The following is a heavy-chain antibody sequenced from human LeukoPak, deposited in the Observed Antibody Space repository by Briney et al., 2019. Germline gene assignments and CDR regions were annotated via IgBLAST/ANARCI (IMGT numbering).Heavy chain of an antibody. CDR1: GLTFSSYG. Sequence: PGGSLRLSCAASGLTFSSYGMHWVRQAPGKGLEWVAVISYDGSNKYYADSVKGRFTISRDNSKNTLYLQMNSLRAEDTAVYCCAKGWIQLWLLDYWGQGTLVTVSS. CDR2: ISYDGSNK. CDR3: AKGWIQLWLLDY. D-gene: IGHD5-18*01. J-gene: IGHJ4*02. V-gene: IGHV3-30*18.